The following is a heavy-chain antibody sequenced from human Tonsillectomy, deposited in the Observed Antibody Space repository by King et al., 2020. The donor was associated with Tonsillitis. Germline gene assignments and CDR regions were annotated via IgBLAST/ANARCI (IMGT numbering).Heavy chain of an antibody. CDR3: ARVGAPSGVNGDY. V-gene: IGHV1-69*04. J-gene: IGHJ4*02. Sequence: VQLVQSGAEVKKPGSSVKVSCKASGGTFSYYTINWVRQAPGQGLEWMGRIIPILGIADYAQKFQGRVTITADKSTSTAYMELSSLRSEDTAVYYCARVGAPSGVNGDYWGQGTLVTVSS. D-gene: IGHD2-15*01. CDR2: IIPILGIA. CDR1: GGTFSYYT.